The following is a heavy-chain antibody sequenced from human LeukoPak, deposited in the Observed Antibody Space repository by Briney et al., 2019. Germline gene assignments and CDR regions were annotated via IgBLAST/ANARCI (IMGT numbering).Heavy chain of an antibody. J-gene: IGHJ6*03. CDR1: GSTFSSYS. D-gene: IGHD3-3*01. V-gene: IGHV3-48*01. Sequence: GGSLRLSCAASGSTFSSYSMNWVRQAPGKGLEWVSYISSSSSTIYYADSVKGRFTISRDNAKNSLYLQMNSLRAEDTAVYYCARDGSITIFGVGLYYYYMDVWGKGTTVTVSS. CDR3: ARDGSITIFGVGLYYYYMDV. CDR2: ISSSSSTI.